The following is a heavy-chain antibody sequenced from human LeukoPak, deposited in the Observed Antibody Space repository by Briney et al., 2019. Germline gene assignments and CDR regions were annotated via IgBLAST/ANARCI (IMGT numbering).Heavy chain of an antibody. V-gene: IGHV4-39*01. CDR3: ARLLYGGHVDY. CDR2: IYYSGST. D-gene: IGHD4-23*01. J-gene: IGHJ4*02. Sequence: KPSETLSLTCTVSGGSIGSSAYFWGWIRRPPGKGLEWIGNIYYSGSTNYNPSLKSRVIISVDTSKNQFSLNLSSVTAADTAVYYCARLLYGGHVDYWGQGTLVTVSS. CDR1: GGSIGSSAYF.